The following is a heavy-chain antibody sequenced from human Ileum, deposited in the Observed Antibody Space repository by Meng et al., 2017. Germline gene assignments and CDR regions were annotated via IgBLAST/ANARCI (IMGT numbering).Heavy chain of an antibody. CDR2: INPNSGGT. CDR1: GYTFTGYY. V-gene: IGHV1-2*06. CDR3: ARERFYYYDSSGSIN. J-gene: IGHJ4*02. D-gene: IGHD3-22*01. Sequence: QGQLVQSGGEVKKPGASVKVSCKASGYTFTGYYMHWVRQAPGQGLEWMGRINPNSGGTNYAQKFQGRVTMTRDTSISTAYMELSRLRSDDTAVYYCARERFYYYDSSGSINWGQGTLVTVSS.